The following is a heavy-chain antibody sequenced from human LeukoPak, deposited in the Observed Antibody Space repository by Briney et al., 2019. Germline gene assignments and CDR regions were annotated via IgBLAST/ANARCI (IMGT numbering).Heavy chain of an antibody. CDR1: GYTFTGYY. J-gene: IGHJ6*03. D-gene: IGHD1-26*01. V-gene: IGHV1-2*02. Sequence: ASVKVSCKASGYTFTGYYMHWVRQAPGQGLEWMGWINPNSGGTNYAQKFQGRVTMTRDTSISTAYMELSRLRSDDTAVYYCARDIIGVVGASYYYYYYMDVWGKGTTVTISS. CDR3: ARDIIGVVGASYYYYYYMDV. CDR2: INPNSGGT.